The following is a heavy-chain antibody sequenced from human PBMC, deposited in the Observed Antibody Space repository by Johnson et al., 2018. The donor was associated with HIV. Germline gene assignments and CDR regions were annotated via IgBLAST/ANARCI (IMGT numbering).Heavy chain of an antibody. CDR1: GFTLSSYW. J-gene: IGHJ3*02. Sequence: EVQVVESGGGLVQPGGSVRLSCAASGFTLSSYWMSWVRQAPEKGLEWVANIKQDGSEKYYVDSVKGRFTISRENAKNSVYLQMNSLRAEDTAVYYCARSYSGNSAFDIWGQGTMVTVSS. V-gene: IGHV3-7*01. D-gene: IGHD1-26*01. CDR3: ARSYSGNSAFDI. CDR2: IKQDGSEK.